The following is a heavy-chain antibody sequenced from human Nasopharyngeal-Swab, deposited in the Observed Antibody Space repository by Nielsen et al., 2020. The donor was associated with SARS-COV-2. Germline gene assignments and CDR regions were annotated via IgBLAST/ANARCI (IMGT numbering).Heavy chain of an antibody. V-gene: IGHV4-34*01. CDR3: ARGRRERAPRYYYYGMDV. CDR1: GGAFSGFY. D-gene: IGHD1-1*01. CDR2: INPSGGT. J-gene: IGHJ6*02. Sequence: SETLSLTCAVYGGAFSGFYWSWIRQSPGEGLEWIGEINPSGGTDYNPSLKSRVSMSVDTSKNQAFLKLKAVTAADTGLYYCARGRRERAPRYYYYGMDVWGQGTTVTVS.